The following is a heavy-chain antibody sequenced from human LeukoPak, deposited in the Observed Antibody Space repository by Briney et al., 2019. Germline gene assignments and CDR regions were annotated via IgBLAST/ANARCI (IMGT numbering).Heavy chain of an antibody. CDR3: ARDLRYSGSSSGY. CDR2: ISAYNGNT. Sequence: SVKVSCKASGYTFISYGITWVRQAPGQGLEWVGWISAYNGNTNYAQRLQGRVTMTTDTSTSTAYMELRSLRSDDTAVYYCARDLRYSGSSSGYWGQGTLVTVSS. CDR1: GYTFISYG. V-gene: IGHV1-18*01. D-gene: IGHD1-26*01. J-gene: IGHJ4*02.